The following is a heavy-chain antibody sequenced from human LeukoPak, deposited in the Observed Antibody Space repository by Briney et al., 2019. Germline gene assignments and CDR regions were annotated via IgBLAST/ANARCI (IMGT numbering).Heavy chain of an antibody. J-gene: IGHJ3*02. CDR3: ARGGEFDWPPYDAFDI. Sequence: PGGSLRLSCAVSGFTFSSYGMHWVRRAPGKGLEWVAVIWYDGSNKYYADSVKGRFTISRDNSKNTLYLQMNSLRAEDTAVYYCARGGEFDWPPYDAFDIWGQGTMVTVSS. D-gene: IGHD3-9*01. CDR1: GFTFSSYG. V-gene: IGHV3-33*01. CDR2: IWYDGSNK.